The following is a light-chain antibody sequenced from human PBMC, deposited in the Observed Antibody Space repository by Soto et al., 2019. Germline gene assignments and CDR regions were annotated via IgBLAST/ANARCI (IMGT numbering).Light chain of an antibody. V-gene: IGKV1-5*01. Sequence: DIPMTQSPSTLSASVGDRVTITCRASQSISSWLAWYQQKPGKAPKLLIYDASSLESGVPSRFSGSGSGTEFTLTISSLQPDDFATYYCQQLQSFPLTFGGGTKVDIK. J-gene: IGKJ4*01. CDR1: QSISSW. CDR3: QQLQSFPLT. CDR2: DAS.